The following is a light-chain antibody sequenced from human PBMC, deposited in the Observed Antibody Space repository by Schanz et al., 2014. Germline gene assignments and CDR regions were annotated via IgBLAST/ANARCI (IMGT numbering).Light chain of an antibody. CDR3: CSYAGSTNLR. CDR1: NSDIGAYSS. Sequence: QSVLTQPASVSGSPGQSITISCTGTNSDIGAYSSVSWYQHHPGKAPKLIIYDVTNRPSGISNRFSGSKSGNTASLTVSGLQAEDEADYYCCSYAGSTNLRFGGGTKLTVL. J-gene: IGLJ3*02. CDR2: DVT. V-gene: IGLV2-14*03.